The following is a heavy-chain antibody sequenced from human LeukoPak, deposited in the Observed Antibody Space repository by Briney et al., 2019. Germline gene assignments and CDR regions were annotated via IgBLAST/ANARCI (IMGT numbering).Heavy chain of an antibody. Sequence: GGSLRLSCAASGFTFDDYGMHWVRQAPGKGLERVAVISYDGSNKYYADSVKGRFTISRDNSKNTLYLQMNSLRAEDTAVYYCAKSPRPSYYYYYYMDVWGKGTTVTVSS. J-gene: IGHJ6*03. CDR3: AKSPRPSYYYYYYMDV. V-gene: IGHV3-30*18. CDR1: GFTFDDYG. D-gene: IGHD6-6*01. CDR2: ISYDGSNK.